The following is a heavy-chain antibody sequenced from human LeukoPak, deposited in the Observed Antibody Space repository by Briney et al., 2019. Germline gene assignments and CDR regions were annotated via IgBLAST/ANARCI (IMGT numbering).Heavy chain of an antibody. CDR1: GFTFSSYS. V-gene: IGHV3-21*01. D-gene: IGHD4-23*01. CDR2: ISSSSSYI. J-gene: IGHJ3*02. CDR3: VXXVVTXGNAFDI. Sequence: GGSLRLSCAASGFTFSSYSMNWVRQAPGKGLEWVSSISSSSSYIYYADSVKGRFTISRDNAKNSLYLQMNSLRAEDTAVYYXVXXVVTXGNAFDIWGQGTMVTXSS.